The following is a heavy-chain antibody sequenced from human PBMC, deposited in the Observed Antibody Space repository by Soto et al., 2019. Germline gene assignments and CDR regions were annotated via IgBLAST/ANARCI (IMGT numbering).Heavy chain of an antibody. Sequence: QLQLQQSGPGLVKPSQTVSLTCAISGDSVSSNTATWNWIRQSPSSGLEWLGRTYHWSKWATEYEVSVTSRMPINADTAKNQFSLQLNSVNPEDTAVYYCVRGYCPGGSCDLGPAFDYWGRGTLVTVSS. D-gene: IGHD2-15*01. V-gene: IGHV6-1*01. J-gene: IGHJ4*02. CDR1: GDSVSSNTAT. CDR2: TYHWSKWAT. CDR3: VRGYCPGGSCDLGPAFDY.